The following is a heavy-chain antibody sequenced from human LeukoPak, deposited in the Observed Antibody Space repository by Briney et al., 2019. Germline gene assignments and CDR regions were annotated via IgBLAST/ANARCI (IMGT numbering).Heavy chain of an antibody. J-gene: IGHJ5*02. CDR1: GFTFSIYW. Sequence: EGSLRLSCAASGFTFSIYWMHWVRQAPGERLVWVGRISNDGTATTYTDSLKGRFTISRDNAKNTLYLQMNSLRAEDTAVYYCARPSNWDDNWFDPWGQGTLVTVAS. CDR2: ISNDGTAT. CDR3: ARPSNWDDNWFDP. V-gene: IGHV3-74*03. D-gene: IGHD1-1*01.